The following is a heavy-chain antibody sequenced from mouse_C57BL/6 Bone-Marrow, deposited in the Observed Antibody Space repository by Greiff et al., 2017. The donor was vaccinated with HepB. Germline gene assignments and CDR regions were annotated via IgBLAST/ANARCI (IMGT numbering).Heavy chain of an antibody. V-gene: IGHV1-4*01. CDR2: INPSSGYT. CDR3: ARGWGRGYLWLRRRYAMDY. CDR1: GYTFTSYT. Sequence: QVQLQQSGAELARPGASVKMSCKASGYTFTSYTMHWVKQRPGQGLEWIGYINPSSGYTKYNQKFKDKATLTADKSSSTAYMQLSSLTSEDSAVYYCARGWGRGYLWLRRRYAMDYWGQGTSVTVSS. D-gene: IGHD2-2*01. J-gene: IGHJ4*01.